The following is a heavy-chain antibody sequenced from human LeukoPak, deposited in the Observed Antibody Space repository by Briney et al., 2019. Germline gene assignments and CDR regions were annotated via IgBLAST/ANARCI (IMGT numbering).Heavy chain of an antibody. CDR1: GFTLGSYA. CDR3: ATSDAGTPSL. Sequence: GESLRLSCAASGFTLGSYAMNWVRQAPGKGLEWISYISSSSSTIYYADSVKGRFIVSRDNVNNSLYLQMNTLRAEDTAVYYCATSDAGTPSLWGQGTLVTVSS. CDR2: ISSSSSTI. V-gene: IGHV3-48*01. J-gene: IGHJ4*02. D-gene: IGHD1-7*01.